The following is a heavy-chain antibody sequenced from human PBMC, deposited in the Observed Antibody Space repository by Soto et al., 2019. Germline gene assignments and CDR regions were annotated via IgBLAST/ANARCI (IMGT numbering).Heavy chain of an antibody. J-gene: IGHJ4*02. CDR2: IYYSGST. Sequence: TSETLSLTCTVSGGSLSSYYWSWIRQPPGKGLEWIGYIYYSGSTNYNPSLKSRVTISVDTSKNQFSLKLSSVTAADTAVYYCTTYDYIWGNHSYRWAYWGQGALVTVSS. D-gene: IGHD3-16*02. V-gene: IGHV4-59*01. CDR1: GGSLSSYY. CDR3: TTYDYIWGNHSYRWAY.